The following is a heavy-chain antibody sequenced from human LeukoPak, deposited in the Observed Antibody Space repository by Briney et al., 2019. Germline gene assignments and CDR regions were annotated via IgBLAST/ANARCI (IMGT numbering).Heavy chain of an antibody. J-gene: IGHJ4*02. CDR3: AKFGRSGWSPFYFDY. CDR1: GFTFSSYG. V-gene: IGHV3-30*18. Sequence: GGSLRLSCAASGFTFSSYGMHWVRQAPGKGLEWVAVISYDGSNKYYADSVKGRFTVSRDNSKNTLYLQMNSLRGEDTALYYCAKFGRSGWSPFYFDYWGQGTLVTVSS. CDR2: ISYDGSNK. D-gene: IGHD6-19*01.